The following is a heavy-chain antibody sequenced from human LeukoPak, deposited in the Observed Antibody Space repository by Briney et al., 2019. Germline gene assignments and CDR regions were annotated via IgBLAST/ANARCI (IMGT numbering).Heavy chain of an antibody. CDR1: GDSVSSNSAA. V-gene: IGHV6-1*01. J-gene: IGHJ4*02. CDR3: ARELETGTTFSYFDY. Sequence: SQTLSLTCAISGDSVSSNSAAWNWIRQSPSRGLEWLGRTYYRSKWYFNYAVSVKSPVAINPDTSKDQFSLQLNSVTPDDTAVYYCARELETGTTFSYFDYWGQGALVTVSS. CDR2: TYYRSKWYF. D-gene: IGHD1-7*01.